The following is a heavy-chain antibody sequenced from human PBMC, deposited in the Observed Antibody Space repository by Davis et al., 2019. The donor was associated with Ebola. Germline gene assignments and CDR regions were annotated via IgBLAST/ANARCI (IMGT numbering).Heavy chain of an antibody. D-gene: IGHD5-12*01. J-gene: IGHJ6*02. CDR3: VSGDGRGSSYDMDV. CDR1: RFTFSSYA. CDR2: ISGSGGST. V-gene: IGHV3-23*01. Sequence: GGSLRLSCAASRFTFSSYAMSWVRQAPGKGLEWVSAISGSGGSTYYADSVKGRFTISRDNSKNTLYLQMNSLRAEDTAVYYCVSGDGRGSSYDMDVWGQGTTVTVSS.